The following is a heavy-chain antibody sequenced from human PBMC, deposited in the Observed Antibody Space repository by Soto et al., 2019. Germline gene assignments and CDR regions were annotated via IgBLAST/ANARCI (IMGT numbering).Heavy chain of an antibody. CDR2: ISRIHKI. CDR3: ARDLRTVAAYGFDI. Sequence: PGGSLKLFCAASGFTFRDYNINWVCRAPGKGLEWVSTISRIHKIYYADSVKGRFTISRDNAQNSLYLQMNSLRGEDTAVYYCARDLRTVAAYGFDIWGRGTMVTVSS. D-gene: IGHD4-4*01. J-gene: IGHJ3*02. CDR1: GFTFRDYN. V-gene: IGHV3-21*01.